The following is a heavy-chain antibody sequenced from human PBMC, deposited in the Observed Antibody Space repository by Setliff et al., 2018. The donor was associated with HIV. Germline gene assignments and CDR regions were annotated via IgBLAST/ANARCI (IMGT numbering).Heavy chain of an antibody. CDR3: ARGGQSSGYAIEY. Sequence: LSLTCTVSGGSISSYYWSWIRQPPGKGLEWIGNIYHSGSTYYNPSLKSRVTISVDTSKNQFSLKLSSVTAADTAVYYCARGGQSSGYAIEYWGQGTLVTVSS. V-gene: IGHV4-59*01. CDR2: IYHSGST. J-gene: IGHJ4*02. CDR1: GGSISSYY. D-gene: IGHD5-12*01.